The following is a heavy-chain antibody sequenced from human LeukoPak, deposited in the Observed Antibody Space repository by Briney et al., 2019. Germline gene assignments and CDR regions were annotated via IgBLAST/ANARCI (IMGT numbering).Heavy chain of an antibody. D-gene: IGHD1-1*01. J-gene: IGHJ4*02. V-gene: IGHV3-73*01. CDR2: IRSKANSYAT. Sequence: GGSLRLSCAASGFTFSGSAMHWVRQASGKGLEWVGRIRSKANSYATAYAASVKGRFTISRDDSKNTAYLQMNSLKTEDTAVYYCVPGWNDVGGFDYWGQGTLVTVSS. CDR1: GFTFSGSA. CDR3: VPGWNDVGGFDY.